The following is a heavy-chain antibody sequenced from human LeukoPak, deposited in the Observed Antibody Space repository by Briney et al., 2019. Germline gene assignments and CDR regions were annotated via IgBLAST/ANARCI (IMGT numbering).Heavy chain of an antibody. CDR1: GGSINNGGYS. J-gene: IGHJ4*02. D-gene: IGHD1-26*01. Sequence: KPSETLSLTCAVSGGSINNGGYSWTWVRQAPGKGLEWIGYIYHSGITYYNPSLKSRVTISVDTSKNQLSLKLSSVTAADTAVYYCARGVGLTQGGTFDYWGQGTLVTVSS. CDR3: ARGVGLTQGGTFDY. V-gene: IGHV4-30-2*01. CDR2: IYHSGIT.